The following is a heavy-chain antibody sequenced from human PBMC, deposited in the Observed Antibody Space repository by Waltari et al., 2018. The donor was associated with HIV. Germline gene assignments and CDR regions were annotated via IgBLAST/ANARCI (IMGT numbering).Heavy chain of an antibody. CDR2: IIPIFGTA. Sequence: QVQLVQSGAEVKKPGSSVKVSCKASGGTFSSYAISWVRQATGQGLEWMGGIIPIFGTANYAQKFQGRVTITADESTSTAYMELSSLRSEDTAVYYCARGEVDYDSRTGDLFDYWGQGTLVTVSS. CDR1: GGTFSSYA. J-gene: IGHJ4*02. D-gene: IGHD3-22*01. CDR3: ARGEVDYDSRTGDLFDY. V-gene: IGHV1-69*01.